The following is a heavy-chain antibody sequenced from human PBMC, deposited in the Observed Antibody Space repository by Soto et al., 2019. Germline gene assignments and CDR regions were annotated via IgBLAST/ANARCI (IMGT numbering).Heavy chain of an antibody. CDR3: ARSRYTGSYFFDY. Sequence: QVQLQESGPGLVKPSQTLSLTCTVSGGSITSGDYYWSWIRQPPGKGLEWIAYIHYSGSTYYNPSIKSRVTISVDTTKNQFSQKLSSVTAADSAVYYCARSRYTGSYFFDYWGQGILVTVSS. CDR1: GGSITSGDYY. CDR2: IHYSGST. J-gene: IGHJ4*02. V-gene: IGHV4-30-4*01. D-gene: IGHD1-26*01.